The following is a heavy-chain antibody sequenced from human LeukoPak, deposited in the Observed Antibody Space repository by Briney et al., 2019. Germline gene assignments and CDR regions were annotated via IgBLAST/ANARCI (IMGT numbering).Heavy chain of an antibody. V-gene: IGHV3-7*01. CDR2: IKTDGSQI. J-gene: IGHJ4*02. Sequence: PGGSLRLSCAASGFTFSSYAMSWVRQAPGKGLEWVANIKTDGSQIYYVGSVRGRFTISRDNAKNSLYLQMNSLRVEDTAVYYCARDLNWETYWGQGTLVSVSS. CDR3: ARDLNWETY. CDR1: GFTFSSYA. D-gene: IGHD7-27*01.